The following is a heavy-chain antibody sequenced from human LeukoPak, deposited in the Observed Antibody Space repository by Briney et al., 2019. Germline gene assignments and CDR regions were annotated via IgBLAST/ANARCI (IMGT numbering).Heavy chain of an antibody. CDR2: INHSGST. V-gene: IGHV4-34*01. D-gene: IGHD2-2*01. CDR1: GGSFSGYY. Sequence: SETLSLTCAVYGGSFSGYYWSWIRQPPGKGLEWIGEINHSGSTNYNPSLKSRVTISVDTSKNQFSLKLSSVTAADTAVYYCARVGCRSTSCYYYFDYWGQGTLVTVSS. CDR3: ARVGCRSTSCYYYFDY. J-gene: IGHJ4*02.